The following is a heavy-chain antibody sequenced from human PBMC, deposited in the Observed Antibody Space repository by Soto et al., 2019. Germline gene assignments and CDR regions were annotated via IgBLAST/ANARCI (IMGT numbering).Heavy chain of an antibody. Sequence: QVQLVQSGAEVKKPGSSVKVSCKASGGTFSSYTISWVRQAPGQGLEWMGRIIPILGIANYAQKFQGRVTITADKSTSTAYMELSSLGSEDTAVYYCARESGGIYCSGGSCYSGYFDYWGQGTLVTVSS. CDR3: ARESGGIYCSGGSCYSGYFDY. D-gene: IGHD2-15*01. CDR1: GGTFSSYT. V-gene: IGHV1-69*08. CDR2: IIPILGIA. J-gene: IGHJ4*02.